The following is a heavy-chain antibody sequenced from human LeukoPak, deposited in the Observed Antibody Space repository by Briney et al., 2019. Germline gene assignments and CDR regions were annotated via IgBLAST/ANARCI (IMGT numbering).Heavy chain of an antibody. D-gene: IGHD3-22*01. V-gene: IGHV1-2*02. CDR3: ARVPDGPYDGSDYYSFRSNWFDP. CDR1: GYTFTGYY. CDR2: INPNSGGT. Sequence: GASVKVSCKASGYTFTGYYIHWVRQAPGQGLEWMGWINPNSGGTNYVQKFQGRVTMTRDTSINTAYMELSRLRSDDTAVYYCARVPDGPYDGSDYYSFRSNWFDPGAREPWSPSPQ. J-gene: IGHJ5*02.